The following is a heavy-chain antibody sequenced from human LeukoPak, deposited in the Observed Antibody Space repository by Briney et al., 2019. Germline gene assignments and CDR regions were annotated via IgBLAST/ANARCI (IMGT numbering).Heavy chain of an antibody. CDR1: GGSISSGDYY. CDR3: AREFYYYDSSGYSGAFDI. D-gene: IGHD3-22*01. Sequence: SSETLSLTCTVSGGSISSGDYYWSWIRQPPGKGLEWIGYIYYSGSTYYNPSLKSRVTISVDTSKNQFSLKLSSVTAADTAVYYCAREFYYYDSSGYSGAFDIWGQGTMVTVSS. CDR2: IYYSGST. V-gene: IGHV4-30-4*01. J-gene: IGHJ3*02.